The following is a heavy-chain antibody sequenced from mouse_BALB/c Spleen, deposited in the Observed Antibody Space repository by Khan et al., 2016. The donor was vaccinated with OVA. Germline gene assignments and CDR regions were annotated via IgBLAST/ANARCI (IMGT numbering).Heavy chain of an antibody. V-gene: IGHV1S81*02. J-gene: IGHJ3*01. Sequence: QVQLQQPGAALVKPGTSVKLSCKASGYTFTSYYMYWVQKRPGQGLEWIGGINPSDGGTIFNEQFKSKATLTVDKSSSTSYMQLSSLTSEDYAVYACTRSAYGDPFAYWGQGTLVTVSA. CDR2: INPSDGGT. D-gene: IGHD2-13*01. CDR1: GYTFTSYY. CDR3: TRSAYGDPFAY.